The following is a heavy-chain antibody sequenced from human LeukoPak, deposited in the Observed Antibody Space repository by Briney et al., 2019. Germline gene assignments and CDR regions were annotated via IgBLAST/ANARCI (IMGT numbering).Heavy chain of an antibody. CDR2: IYYSGSI. V-gene: IGHV4-39*01. D-gene: IGHD2-2*01. CDR1: GGSISSSSYY. Sequence: PSETLSLTCTVSGGSISSSSYYWGWIRQPPGKGLEWVGSIYYSGSIYYNPSLKSRVTISVDTSKNQFSLKLSSVTAADTAVYYCVFGGVVVPAAHIEDYYYYYMDVWGKGTTVTVSS. J-gene: IGHJ6*03. CDR3: VFGGVVVPAAHIEDYYYYYMDV.